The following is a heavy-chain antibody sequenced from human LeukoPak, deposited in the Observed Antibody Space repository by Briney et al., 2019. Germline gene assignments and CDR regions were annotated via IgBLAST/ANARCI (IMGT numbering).Heavy chain of an antibody. CDR1: GFIFSSYG. V-gene: IGHV3-74*01. CDR3: ARGGVHHAFDV. Sequence: GSLRLPCAASGFIFSSYGFYWVRQVPGKGLEYVSRIDNDGRGTTYADSVKGRYTISRDNTKNTVYLQMNSLRPEDTAMYYCARGGVHHAFDVWGQGTMVTVSS. CDR2: IDNDGRGT. J-gene: IGHJ3*01. D-gene: IGHD3-3*01.